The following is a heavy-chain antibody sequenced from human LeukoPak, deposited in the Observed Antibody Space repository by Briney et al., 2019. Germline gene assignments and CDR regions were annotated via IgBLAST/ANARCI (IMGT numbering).Heavy chain of an antibody. J-gene: IGHJ4*02. CDR3: ARSWGYDFWTGNLLDY. V-gene: IGHV4-61*05. D-gene: IGHD3-3*01. Sequence: SETLSLTCTVSGYSTSSGYYWGWIRQPPGKGLEWIGYIYYSGSTNYNPSLKSRVTISVDMSKNQFSLRVTSVTAADTAVYYCARSWGYDFWTGNLLDYWGQGTLVSVSS. CDR1: GYSTSSGYY. CDR2: IYYSGST.